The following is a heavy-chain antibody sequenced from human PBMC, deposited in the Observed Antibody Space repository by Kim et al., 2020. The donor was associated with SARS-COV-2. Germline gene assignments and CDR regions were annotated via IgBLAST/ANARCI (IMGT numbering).Heavy chain of an antibody. J-gene: IGHJ4*02. CDR1: GYSFTSYA. V-gene: IGHV1-3*01. Sequence: ASVKVSCQTSGYSFTSYALHWVRQAPGQRPDWMGWINPDSDYTEYSERFQGRVTITRDTSASTAFMELSSLRSEDTAIYYCARRVGGWEFYFDYWGQGTLVTVSS. D-gene: IGHD3-10*01. CDR2: INPDSDYT. CDR3: ARRVGGWEFYFDY.